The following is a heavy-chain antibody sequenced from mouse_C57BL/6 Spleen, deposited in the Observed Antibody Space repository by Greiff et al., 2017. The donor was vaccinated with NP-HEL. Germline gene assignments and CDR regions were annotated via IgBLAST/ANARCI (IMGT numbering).Heavy chain of an antibody. CDR1: GYTFTDYY. V-gene: IGHV1-19*01. D-gene: IGHD4-1*01. CDR2: INPYNGGT. CDR3: ARGAVTGTGYFDY. J-gene: IGHJ2*01. Sequence: VQLQQSGPVLVKPGASVKMSCKASGYTFTDYYMNWVKQSHGKSLEWIGVINPYNGGTSYNQKFKGKATLTVDKSSSTAYIELNSLTSEDSAVYYCARGAVTGTGYFDYWGQGTTLTVSS.